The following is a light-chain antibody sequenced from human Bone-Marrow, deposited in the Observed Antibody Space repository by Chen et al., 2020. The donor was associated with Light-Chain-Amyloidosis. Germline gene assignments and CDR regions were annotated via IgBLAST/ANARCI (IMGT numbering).Light chain of an antibody. J-gene: IGLJ2*01. CDR3: NSRDSSGNHVV. V-gene: IGLV3-19*01. CDR1: SLRSYY. CDR2: GKN. Sequence: SSVVTPDPSLSVGLGQTVRNTCQGDSLRSYYASWYQQKPGQAPVLVIYGKNNRPSGIPDRFSGSSSGNTASLTITGAQAEDEADYYCNSRDSSGNHVVFGGGTKLTVL.